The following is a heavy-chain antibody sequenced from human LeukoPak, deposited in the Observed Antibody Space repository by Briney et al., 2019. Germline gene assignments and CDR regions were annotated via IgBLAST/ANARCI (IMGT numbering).Heavy chain of an antibody. J-gene: IGHJ4*02. CDR3: ARDLVDAAAAKATYTFDY. CDR1: GHTFTTYY. CDR2: LTPRGGST. Sequence: GASVTVSCKASGHTFTTYYMHWARQAPGPRLEPSGLLTPRGGSTSYVQKFKGRVTMTRDTSMSTVYMELSSLRSDDTALYFSARDLVDAAAAKATYTFDYWGQGTLVTVSS. V-gene: IGHV1-46*01. D-gene: IGHD6-25*01.